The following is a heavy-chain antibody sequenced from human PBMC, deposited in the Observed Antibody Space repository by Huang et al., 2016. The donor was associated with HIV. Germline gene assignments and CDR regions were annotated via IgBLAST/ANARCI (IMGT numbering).Heavy chain of an antibody. J-gene: IGHJ6*03. CDR3: AHIGRLGDYYMDV. Sequence: QITLKESGPALLRPTQTLTLTCTFSGFSLPTIGAGVGWIRQPPGKPLEWLVLLYWDEDKRFSPSLKTRISVTKDTSKNQVVFTMNNVGPTDTGTYYCAHIGRLGDYYMDVWGNGTAVTVSS. CDR1: GFSLPTIGAG. D-gene: IGHD3-16*01. V-gene: IGHV2-5*02. CDR2: LYWDEDK.